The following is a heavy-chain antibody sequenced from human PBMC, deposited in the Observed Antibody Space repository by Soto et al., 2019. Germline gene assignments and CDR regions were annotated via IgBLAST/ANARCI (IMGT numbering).Heavy chain of an antibody. J-gene: IGHJ4*02. CDR1: GFTFSSYA. V-gene: IGHV3-30-3*01. CDR3: ARGPAALH. Sequence: GGSLRLSCAASGFTFSSYAMHWVRQAPGKGLEWVAVISYDGSNKYYADSVKGRFTISRDNSKNTLYLQMNSLRAEDTAVYYFARGPAALHWDQGTLVTVSS. D-gene: IGHD2-2*02. CDR2: ISYDGSNK.